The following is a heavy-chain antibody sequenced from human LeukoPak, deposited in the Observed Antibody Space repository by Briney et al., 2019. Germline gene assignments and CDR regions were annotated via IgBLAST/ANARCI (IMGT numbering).Heavy chain of an antibody. J-gene: IGHJ4*01. CDR3: AKSGGYGLIDY. V-gene: IGHV4-39*01. CDR2: IYSSGST. CDR1: GVSISSSSYY. Sequence: PSETLSLTCNVSGVSISSSSYYWGWIRQPPGKGLEWIGSIYSSGSTYYNSSLKSRVTISIDTSKNQVSLRMSSVTAADTAVYYCAKSGGYGLIDYWGQGTLVTVSS. D-gene: IGHD6-25*01.